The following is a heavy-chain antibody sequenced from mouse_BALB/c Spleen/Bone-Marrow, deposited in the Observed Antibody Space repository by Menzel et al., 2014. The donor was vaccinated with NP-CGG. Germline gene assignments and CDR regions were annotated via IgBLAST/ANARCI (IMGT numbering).Heavy chain of an antibody. J-gene: IGHJ4*01. Sequence: QVQLQQSGAELVRPGSSVKISCKASGYVFSSHWMNWVKQRPGQGLEWIGRIFPGDGDTDYNGKFKDQATLTADKSSSTAYMQLSSLTSEDSAVYFCARGNYDYDDYTLDYWGQGTSATVSS. CDR3: ARGNYDYDDYTLDY. CDR2: IFPGDGDT. V-gene: IGHV1-80*01. CDR1: GYVFSSHW. D-gene: IGHD2-4*01.